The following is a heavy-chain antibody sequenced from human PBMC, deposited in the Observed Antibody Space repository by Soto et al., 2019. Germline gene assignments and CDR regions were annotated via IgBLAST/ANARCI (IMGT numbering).Heavy chain of an antibody. V-gene: IGHV1-18*01. CDR3: ARHPSSGWYFPPDY. Sequence: ASVKVSCKASGYTFTSYGISWVRQAPGQGLEWMGWISAYNGNTNYAQKLQGRVAMTTDTSTSTAYMELRSLRSDDTAVYYCARHPSSGWYFPPDYWGQGTLVTVSS. CDR2: ISAYNGNT. D-gene: IGHD6-19*01. CDR1: GYTFTSYG. J-gene: IGHJ4*02.